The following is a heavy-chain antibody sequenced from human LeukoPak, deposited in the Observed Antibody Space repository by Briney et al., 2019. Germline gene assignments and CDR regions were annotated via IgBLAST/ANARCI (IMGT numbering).Heavy chain of an antibody. V-gene: IGHV3-53*01. CDR3: ARAYYDGSAYYSYYEY. CDR2: LYSNGNT. J-gene: IGHJ4*02. CDR1: GFTVSSKY. Sequence: GGSLRLSCAASGFTVSSKYMSWVRQAPGKGLEWVSTLYSNGNTYYADSVKGRFTIPRDNSKNTLSLQMNSLRAEDTAVYYCARAYYDGSAYYSYYEYWGQGTLVTVSS. D-gene: IGHD3-22*01.